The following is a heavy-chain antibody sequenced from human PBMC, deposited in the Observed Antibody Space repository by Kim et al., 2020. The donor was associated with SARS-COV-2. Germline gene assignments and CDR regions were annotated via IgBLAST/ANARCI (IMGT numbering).Heavy chain of an antibody. J-gene: IGHJ4*02. Sequence: GGSLRLSCAASGFIFEGHALHWVRQAPGKGLEWVAVISHHGRKKYYADSVKGRFTISRDNSKNTLYLQMNSLRVEDTAVYFCARDSADSGSFFDYWGQGT. V-gene: IGHV3-30*04. CDR1: GFIFEGHA. CDR3: ARDSADSGSFFDY. CDR2: ISHHGRKK. D-gene: IGHD3-10*01.